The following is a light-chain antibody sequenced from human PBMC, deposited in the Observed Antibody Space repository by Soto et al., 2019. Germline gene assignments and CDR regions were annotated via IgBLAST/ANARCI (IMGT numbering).Light chain of an antibody. Sequence: EIVLTQSPATPSLSPGERATLSCRASQSVSSYLAWYQQKPGQAPRLLIYDASNRATGIPARFSGSGSGKDFTLTISSREPEDSAVYYCQQRSKWPLTFGQGTRLEIK. CDR1: QSVSSY. V-gene: IGKV3-11*01. J-gene: IGKJ5*01. CDR3: QQRSKWPLT. CDR2: DAS.